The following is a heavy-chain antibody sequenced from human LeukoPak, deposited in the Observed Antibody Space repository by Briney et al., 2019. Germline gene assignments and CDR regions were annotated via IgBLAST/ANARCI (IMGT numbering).Heavy chain of an antibody. Sequence: PGGSLRLAWAASGLTFSTYEVNWVRHAPGKGLECVSYISSRGSTIYYADSVKGRFTIYRGHAKNSLYLQMNSLRAEDTAVYYCAAFSKRESGYDPYYYYGMDVWGKGTTVTVSS. J-gene: IGHJ6*04. V-gene: IGHV3-48*03. CDR3: AAFSKRESGYDPYYYYGMDV. CDR2: ISSRGSTI. CDR1: GLTFSTYE. D-gene: IGHD5-12*01.